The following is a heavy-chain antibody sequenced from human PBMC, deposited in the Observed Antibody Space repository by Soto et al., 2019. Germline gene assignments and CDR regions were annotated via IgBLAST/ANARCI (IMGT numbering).Heavy chain of an antibody. V-gene: IGHV1-2*02. Sequence: ASVKVSCKASGYSCTGYFVHWVRQAPGPGLEWMGWINPNTGATKYAQKFQGSVTMTRDTSITTAYMELSMLRADDTAVYYCAREKDYDILTVYKRAGRLDYCRQGTQVHVSS. CDR3: AREKDYDILTVYKRAGRLDY. J-gene: IGHJ4*02. CDR2: INPNTGAT. D-gene: IGHD3-9*01. CDR1: GYSCTGYF.